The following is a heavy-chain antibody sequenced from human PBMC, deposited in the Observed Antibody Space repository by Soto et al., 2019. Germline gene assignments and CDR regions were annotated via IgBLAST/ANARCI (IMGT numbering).Heavy chain of an antibody. Sequence: XSVKVSCKAAGDSFTSYDVNWVRRATGQGLEWMGWMNPNSGNTGYAQKFQGRVTMTRNTSISTAYMELSSLRSEDTAVYYCARVSLDYDFWSGYSYGMDVWGQGTTVTVSS. J-gene: IGHJ6*02. CDR2: MNPNSGNT. CDR3: ARVSLDYDFWSGYSYGMDV. D-gene: IGHD3-3*01. CDR1: GDSFTSYD. V-gene: IGHV1-8*01.